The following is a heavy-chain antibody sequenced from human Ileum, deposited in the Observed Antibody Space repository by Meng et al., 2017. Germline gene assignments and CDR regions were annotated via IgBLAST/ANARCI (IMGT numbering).Heavy chain of an antibody. CDR3: ARDPGYGDPRDY. Sequence: GLGGGVFHAGGFLRSCCSASGLTVSSNYMSWVRQSPGKGLEWLSIIHSGGTAYYADSVKGRFTISRDNSKNTVHLQMNSLRTEDTAVYYCARDPGYGDPRDYWGQGTLVTVSS. J-gene: IGHJ4*02. D-gene: IGHD4-17*01. CDR1: GLTVSSNY. CDR2: IHSGGTA. V-gene: IGHV3-66*02.